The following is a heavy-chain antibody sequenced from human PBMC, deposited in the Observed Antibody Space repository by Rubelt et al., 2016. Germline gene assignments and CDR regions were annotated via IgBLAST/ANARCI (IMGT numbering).Heavy chain of an antibody. CDR1: GFSLSTPGVG. CDR2: IYWSDDK. CDR3: AHRSLGKDTFDI. V-gene: IGHV2-5*01. J-gene: IGHJ3*02. D-gene: IGHD3-16*01. Sequence: QITLKESGPTLVRPTQTLTLTCTFSGFSLSTPGVGVGWIRQPPGEAPEWLALIYWSDDKRYRPFLRSRLTITKETSKNQVVLKMTDMDPVDTATYYCAHRSLGKDTFDIWGQGTMVTVSS.